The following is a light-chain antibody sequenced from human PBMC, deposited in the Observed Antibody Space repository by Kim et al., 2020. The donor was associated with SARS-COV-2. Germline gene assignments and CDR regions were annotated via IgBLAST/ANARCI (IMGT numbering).Light chain of an antibody. CDR3: QTWDSSTVV. V-gene: IGLV3-1*01. J-gene: IGLJ2*01. CDR2: RDS. CDR1: KLGATY. Sequence: VSQGKSPRITWPGKKLGATYACGSKQKPGQSPVLVIYRDSRRPAGIPERFSGSSSGNTATLTISGTQAMDEADYYCQTWDSSTVVFGGGTQLTVL.